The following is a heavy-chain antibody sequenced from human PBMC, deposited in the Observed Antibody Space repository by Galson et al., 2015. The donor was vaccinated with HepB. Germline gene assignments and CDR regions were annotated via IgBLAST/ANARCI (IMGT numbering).Heavy chain of an antibody. CDR1: GGSINTYY. D-gene: IGHD3-22*01. CDR2: IYSSGST. CDR3: ARDRQYYYDNSGYPRSFYYGMDV. Sequence: SETLSLTCTVSGGSINTYYWSWVWQPPGKGLEWIGYIYSSGSTNYNPSLKSRVTISVDTSKNQFSLKLRSVTAADTAVYYCARDRQYYYDNSGYPRSFYYGMDVWGQGITVTVSS. V-gene: IGHV4-59*01. J-gene: IGHJ6*02.